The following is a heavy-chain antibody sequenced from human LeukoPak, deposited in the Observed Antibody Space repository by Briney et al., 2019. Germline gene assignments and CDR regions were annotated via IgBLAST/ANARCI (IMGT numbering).Heavy chain of an antibody. CDR2: ISYDGSNK. V-gene: IGHV3-30-3*01. J-gene: IGHJ5*02. CDR1: GFTFSSYA. CDR3: ARGVSSSSNNWFDP. Sequence: GRSLRLSCAASGFTFSSYAMHWVRQAPGKGLEWVAVISYDGSNKYYADSVKGRFTISRDNSKNTLYLQMNSLRAEDTAVYYCARGVSSSSNNWFDPWGQGTLVTVSS. D-gene: IGHD6-6*01.